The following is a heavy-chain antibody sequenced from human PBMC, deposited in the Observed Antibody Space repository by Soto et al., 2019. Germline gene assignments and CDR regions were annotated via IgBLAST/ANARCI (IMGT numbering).Heavy chain of an antibody. J-gene: IGHJ4*02. D-gene: IGHD5-18*01. Sequence: PGGSLRLCWAASRFTFMTYWMHWVRQAPGKGLVWVSGISGDGTSTSYADSVKGRLTIFRDNAKNTLYLQMNSQRAEHTAVYYCARGYRYFDYCGQGTLVTVSS. CDR2: ISGDGTST. V-gene: IGHV3-74*01. CDR1: RFTFMTYW. CDR3: ARGYRYFDY.